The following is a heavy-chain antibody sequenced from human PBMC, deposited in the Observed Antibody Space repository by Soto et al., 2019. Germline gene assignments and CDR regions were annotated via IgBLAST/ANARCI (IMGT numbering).Heavy chain of an antibody. V-gene: IGHV4-61*01. D-gene: IGHD2-15*01. J-gene: IGHJ4*02. CDR1: GGSVSSGSYY. CDR3: ARKVVVAATFLFDY. CDR2: IYYSGST. Sequence: QVQLQESGPGLVKPSETLSLTCTVSGGSVSSGSYYWSWIRQPPGKGLEWIGYIYYSGSTNYNPSLKRRVTISVDTSKNQFSLKLSSVTAADTAVYYCARKVVVAATFLFDYWGQGTLVTVSS.